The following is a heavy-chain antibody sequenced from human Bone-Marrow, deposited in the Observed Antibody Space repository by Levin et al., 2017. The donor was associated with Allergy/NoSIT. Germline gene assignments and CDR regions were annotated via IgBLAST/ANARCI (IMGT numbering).Heavy chain of an antibody. CDR3: AKDHPSSGWPAFEY. Sequence: GGSLRLSCAASGFTFSSYAMSWVRQAPGRGLEWVASVNNGGNAYYGGSVKGRFTVSRDNSKNTLDLQMNSLRDDDTAIYYCAKDHPSSGWPAFEYWGQGILVTVSA. CDR2: VNNGGNA. CDR1: GFTFSSYA. V-gene: IGHV3-23*01. D-gene: IGHD6-19*01. J-gene: IGHJ4*02.